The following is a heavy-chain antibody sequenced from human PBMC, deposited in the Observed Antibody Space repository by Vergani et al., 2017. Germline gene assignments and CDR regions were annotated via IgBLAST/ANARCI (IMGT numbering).Heavy chain of an antibody. CDR2: INPSGGST. D-gene: IGHD2-2*01. V-gene: IGHV1-46*01. CDR3: ARAYSIVVTQRVFDP. Sequence: QVQLVQSGAEVKKPGASVKVSCKASGYTFTSYYMHWVRQAPGQGLEWMGIINPSGGSTSYAQKFQGRVTMTRDTSTSTVYMELSSLRSEDTAVYYCARAYSIVVTQRVFDPWGQGTLVTVSA. J-gene: IGHJ5*02. CDR1: GYTFTSYY.